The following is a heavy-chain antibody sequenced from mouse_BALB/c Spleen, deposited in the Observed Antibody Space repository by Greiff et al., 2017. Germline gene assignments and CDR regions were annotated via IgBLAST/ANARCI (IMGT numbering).Heavy chain of an antibody. CDR2: IWAGGST. CDR3: ARERGSSYAMDY. CDR1: GFSLTSYG. V-gene: IGHV2-9*02. D-gene: IGHD1-1*01. J-gene: IGHJ4*01. Sequence: VQLVESGPGLVAPSQSLSITCTVSGFSLTSYGVHWVRQPPGKGLEWLGVIWAGGSTNYNSALMSRLSISKDNSKSQVFLKMNSLQTDDTAMYYCARERGSSYAMDYWGQGTSVTVSS.